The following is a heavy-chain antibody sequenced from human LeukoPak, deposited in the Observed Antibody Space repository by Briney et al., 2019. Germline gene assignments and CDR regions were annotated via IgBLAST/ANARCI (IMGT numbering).Heavy chain of an antibody. V-gene: IGHV3-23*01. Sequence: GGSLRLSCAASGFTFSSYAMSWVRQAPGKGLEWVSAISGSGGSTYYADSVKGRFTISRDNSKNTLYLQMNSLRAEDTAVYYCAKYYYDTSGYYSSPPFFDYWGQGTLVTVSS. CDR1: GFTFSSYA. CDR2: ISGSGGST. J-gene: IGHJ4*02. CDR3: AKYYYDTSGYYSSPPFFDY. D-gene: IGHD3-22*01.